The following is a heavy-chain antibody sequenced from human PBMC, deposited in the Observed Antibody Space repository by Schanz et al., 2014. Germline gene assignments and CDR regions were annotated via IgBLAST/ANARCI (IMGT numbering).Heavy chain of an antibody. J-gene: IGHJ4*02. Sequence: VQLVESGGGVVKPGGSLRLSCAASGFTFSRHSMNWVRQAPGKGLEWLALISSTSSYRYYADSVKGRFTISRDNAKNSLYLQMYSLRAEDTAVYYCARVGYGSGRSFDYWGQGTLVTVSS. CDR2: ISSTSSYR. V-gene: IGHV3-21*01. D-gene: IGHD3-10*01. CDR3: ARVGYGSGRSFDY. CDR1: GFTFSRHS.